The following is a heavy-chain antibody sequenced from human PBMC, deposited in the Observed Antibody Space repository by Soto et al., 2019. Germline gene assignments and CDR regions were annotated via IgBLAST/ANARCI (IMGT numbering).Heavy chain of an antibody. D-gene: IGHD3-22*01. V-gene: IGHV2-5*02. J-gene: IGHJ4*02. CDR3: ARDSSSWYGGFDY. Sequence: QITLKESGPTLVKPTQTLTLTCTFSGISLRTSGVDVGWIRQPPGKALGWLALSYWDADTRNRPSLKSRLTITQDTSKNQVVLTMTNMDPVDTATYYCARDSSSWYGGFDYWGQGTLVTVSS. CDR2: SYWDADT. CDR1: GISLRTSGVD.